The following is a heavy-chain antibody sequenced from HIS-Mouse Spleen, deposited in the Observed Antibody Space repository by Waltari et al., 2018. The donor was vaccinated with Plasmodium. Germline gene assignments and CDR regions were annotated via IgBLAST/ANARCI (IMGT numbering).Heavy chain of an antibody. CDR1: GFTVSSNY. Sequence: EVQLVESGGGLIQPGGSLRLSCAASGFTVSSNYMSWVRQVPGKGLEWVSVIYSGGSTYYADSVKGRFTISRDNSKNTLYLQMNSLRAEDTAVYYCARGMKSSSSAFDIWGQGTMVTVSS. CDR3: ARGMKSSSSAFDI. J-gene: IGHJ3*02. CDR2: IYSGGST. V-gene: IGHV3-53*01. D-gene: IGHD6-6*01.